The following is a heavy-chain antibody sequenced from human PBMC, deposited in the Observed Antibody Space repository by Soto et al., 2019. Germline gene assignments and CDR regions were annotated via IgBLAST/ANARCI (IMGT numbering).Heavy chain of an antibody. J-gene: IGHJ5*02. D-gene: IGHD3-22*01. CDR3: ARLGAYYQSLDP. Sequence: SETLSLTCTVSGGSITSGDYYWSWIRQPPGKGLEWIGYIYYSGSTNYNPSLKSRVTISVDTSKNQFSLGLTSVTAADTAVYYCARLGAYYQSLDPWGPGTLVTVSS. V-gene: IGHV4-61*08. CDR1: GGSITSGDYY. CDR2: IYYSGST.